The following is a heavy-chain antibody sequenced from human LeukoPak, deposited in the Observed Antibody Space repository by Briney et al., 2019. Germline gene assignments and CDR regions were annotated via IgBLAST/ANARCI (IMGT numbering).Heavy chain of an antibody. V-gene: IGHV3-64*01. D-gene: IGHD2-8*01. J-gene: IGHJ4*02. CDR1: GFTFSNYA. CDR2: ISTNGGST. Sequence: GGSLRLSCAASGFTFSNYAMHWVRQAPGKGLEYVSAISTNGGSTYYANSVKGRFTISSDNSRNTLYLRMGSLRTDDMAVYYCARANYCSNGVCYPDYWGQGTLVTVSS. CDR3: ARANYCSNGVCYPDY.